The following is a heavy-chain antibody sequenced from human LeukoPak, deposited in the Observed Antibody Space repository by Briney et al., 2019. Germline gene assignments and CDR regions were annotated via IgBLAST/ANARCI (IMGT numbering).Heavy chain of an antibody. J-gene: IGHJ4*02. V-gene: IGHV3-33*06. CDR2: IWYDGSNK. CDR1: GFTFSSNG. D-gene: IGHD3-10*01. Sequence: GGSLRLSCAASGFTFSSNGMHWVRQAPGKGLEWVAVIWYDGSNKYYADSVKGRFTISRDNSKNTLYLQMNSLRAEDTAVYYCAKDRERNSAAKFDYWGQGTLVTVSS. CDR3: AKDRERNSAAKFDY.